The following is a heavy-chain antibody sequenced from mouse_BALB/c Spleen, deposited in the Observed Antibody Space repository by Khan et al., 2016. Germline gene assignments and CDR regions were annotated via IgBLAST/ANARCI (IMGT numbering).Heavy chain of an antibody. CDR1: GYTFTNSG. J-gene: IGHJ1*01. CDR3: ARWAKVTTGWYFDF. Sequence: QIQLVQSGPELKKPGETVKISCKASGYTFTNSGMNWVKQAPGKGLKWVGWINTYTGEPTYADDFKGRFAFSLETSASTAYLQLNNLKNEDMTDYVGARWAKVTTGWYFDFWGAGTTVTVSS. D-gene: IGHD2-2*01. V-gene: IGHV9-1*02. CDR2: INTYTGEP.